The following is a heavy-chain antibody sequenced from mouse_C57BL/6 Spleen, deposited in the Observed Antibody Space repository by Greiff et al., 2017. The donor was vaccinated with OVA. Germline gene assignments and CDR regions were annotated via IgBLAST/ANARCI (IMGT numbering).Heavy chain of an antibody. V-gene: IGHV1-52*01. J-gene: IGHJ2*01. CDR2: IDPSGSET. CDR3: AKARITYYFDD. CDR1: GYTFTSYW. Sequence: QVQLQQPGAELVRPGSSVKLSCKASGYTFTSYWMHWVKQRPIQGLEWIGNIDPSGSETHYNQKFKDKATLTVDKSSSTAYMQLSNLTSEDSAVYYCAKARITYYFDDWGQGTTLTVSS. D-gene: IGHD3-1*01.